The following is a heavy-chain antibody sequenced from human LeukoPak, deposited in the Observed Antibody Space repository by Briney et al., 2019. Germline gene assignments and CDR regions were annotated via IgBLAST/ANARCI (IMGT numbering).Heavy chain of an antibody. D-gene: IGHD2-2*01. V-gene: IGHV1-18*01. CDR2: ISAYNGNT. J-gene: IGHJ6*03. CDR3: ARDIVVVPAAMWRYYYYMDV. Sequence: GASVKVSCKASGYTFTSYGISWVRQAPGQGLEWMGWISAYNGNTNYAQKLQGRVTMTTDTSTSTAYMELRSLRSDDTAVYYCARDIVVVPAAMWRYYYYMDVWGKGTTVTVSS. CDR1: GYTFTSYG.